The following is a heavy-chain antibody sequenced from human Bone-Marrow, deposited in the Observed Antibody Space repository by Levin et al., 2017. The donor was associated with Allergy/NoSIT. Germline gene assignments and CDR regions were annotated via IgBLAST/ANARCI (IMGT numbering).Heavy chain of an antibody. CDR2: INSWSNTI. J-gene: IGHJ4*02. CDR3: VRDPGVKSNGYSDY. D-gene: IGHD2-21*01. V-gene: IGHV3-48*01. Sequence: GGSLRLSCAASGFTFSSYSMSWVRQAPGKGLEWVAYINSWSNTIYYADSVKGRFTISRDNAKTSLYLQMNRLRAEDTAVYYCVRDPGVKSNGYSDYWGQGTLVNVCS. CDR1: GFTFSSYS.